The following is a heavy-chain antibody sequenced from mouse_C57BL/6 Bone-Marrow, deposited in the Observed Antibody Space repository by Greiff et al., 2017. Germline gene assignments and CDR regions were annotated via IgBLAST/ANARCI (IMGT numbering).Heavy chain of an antibody. CDR2: IRNKANNHAT. J-gene: IGHJ1*03. CDR3: TRLYDGYHIWYFDV. CDR1: GFTFSDAW. D-gene: IGHD2-3*01. Sequence: EVKLEESGGGLVQPGGSMKLSCAASGFTFSDAWMDWVRQSPEKGLEWVAEIRNKANNHATYYAESVKGRFTISRDDSTSSVYLQMNSLRAEDTGIYYCTRLYDGYHIWYFDVWGTGTTVTVSS. V-gene: IGHV6-6*01.